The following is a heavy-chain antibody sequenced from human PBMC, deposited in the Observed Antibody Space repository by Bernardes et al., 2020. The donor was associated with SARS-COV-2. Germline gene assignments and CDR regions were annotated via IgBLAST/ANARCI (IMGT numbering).Heavy chain of an antibody. CDR1: GFTFSVYW. J-gene: IGHJ4*02. V-gene: IGHV3-74*01. CDR2: INSGGGTT. Sequence: GGSLRLSCAASGFTFSVYWMHWVRQTPGEGLVWVSRINSGGGTTNYADSVKGRFTISRDNAKNTVYLQMNSLRAEDTAVYYCTRGGGDEHNYVVGYWGQGTLVTVSS. CDR3: TRGGGDEHNYVVGY. D-gene: IGHD3-16*01.